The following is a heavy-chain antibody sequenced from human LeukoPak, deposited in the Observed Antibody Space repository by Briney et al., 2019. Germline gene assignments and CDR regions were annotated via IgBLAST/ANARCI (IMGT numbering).Heavy chain of an antibody. D-gene: IGHD5-18*01. J-gene: IGHJ5*02. Sequence: SVKVSCKASGGTFSSYAISWVRQAPGQGLEWMGGIIPTFGTANYAQKFQGRVTITADESTSTAYMELSSLRSEDTAVYYCARDPGTAMVWNRQREGDNWFDPWGQGTLVTVSS. CDR1: GGTFSSYA. V-gene: IGHV1-69*13. CDR2: IIPTFGTA. CDR3: ARDPGTAMVWNRQREGDNWFDP.